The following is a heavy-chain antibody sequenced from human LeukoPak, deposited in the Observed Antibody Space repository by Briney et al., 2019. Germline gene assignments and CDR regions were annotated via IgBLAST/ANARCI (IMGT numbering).Heavy chain of an antibody. Sequence: ASVKVSCKASGYTFTGYYMHWVRQAPGQGLEWMGWINPNSGGTNYAQKFQGRVTMTRDTSISTAYMELSRLRSDDTAVYYCARDKTVTMMVVAYNWFDPWGQGTLVTVSS. CDR2: INPNSGGT. J-gene: IGHJ5*02. V-gene: IGHV1-2*02. CDR3: ARDKTVTMMVVAYNWFDP. CDR1: GYTFTGYY. D-gene: IGHD3-22*01.